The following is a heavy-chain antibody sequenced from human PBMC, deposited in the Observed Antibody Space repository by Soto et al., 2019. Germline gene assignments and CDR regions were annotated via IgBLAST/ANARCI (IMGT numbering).Heavy chain of an antibody. CDR1: GGTFSSYA. CDR2: IIRIFGTP. J-gene: IGHJ6*02. V-gene: IGHV1-69*12. D-gene: IGHD3-10*01. CDR3: SRQGSNEYYYYGMDV. Sequence: QVQLVQSGAEVKKPGSSVKVSCKASGGTFSSYAINWVRQAPGQGLEWMGGIIRIFGTPDYAQRFQGRVTMTEDESTSTAYMELGSLRSEDTAVYYCSRQGSNEYYYYGMDVGGQGDHGHRLL.